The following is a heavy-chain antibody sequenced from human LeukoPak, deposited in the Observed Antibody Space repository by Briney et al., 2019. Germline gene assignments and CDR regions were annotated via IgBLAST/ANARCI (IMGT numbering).Heavy chain of an antibody. CDR3: SRENGAFSPFGY. V-gene: IGHV4-4*02. D-gene: IGHD2-8*01. CDR2: VSLSGLT. CDR1: GGFITSTNW. J-gene: IGHJ4*02. Sequence: SGTRSRTCGVSGGFITSTNWWSWVRQPPGQGLEWIGEVSLSGLTNYNPTLNSRVIMALDTSKNHLSLNLTSVTAADTAVYFCSRENGAFSPFGYWGQGTLVTVPS.